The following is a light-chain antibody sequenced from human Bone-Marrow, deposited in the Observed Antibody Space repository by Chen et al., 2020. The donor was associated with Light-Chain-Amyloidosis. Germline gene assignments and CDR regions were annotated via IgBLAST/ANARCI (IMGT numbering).Light chain of an antibody. CDR3: CSYAGSSTLV. V-gene: IGLV2-23*01. J-gene: IGLJ2*01. CDR2: EGS. CDR1: SSDVGSYNL. Sequence: QSALTQPASVSGSPGQSITISCTGTSSDVGSYNLVSWYQQHPGKAPKLMIYEGSKRPSGVSNRFSGSKSGNTASLPSSGLQAEDEADYYCCSYAGSSTLVFGGGTKLTVL.